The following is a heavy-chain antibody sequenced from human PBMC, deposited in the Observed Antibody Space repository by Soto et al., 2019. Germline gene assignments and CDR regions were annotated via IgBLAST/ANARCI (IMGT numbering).Heavy chain of an antibody. CDR2: IYHSGST. Sequence: ETLSVTCSVSGASISSSNWWSWVRQPPGKGLEWIGEIYHSGSTNYNPSLKSRVTISVDKSKNQFSLKLSSVTAADTAVYYCASGEGSSLDYWGQGTLVTVYS. J-gene: IGHJ4*02. CDR3: ASGEGSSLDY. V-gene: IGHV4-4*02. CDR1: GASISSSNW. D-gene: IGHD4-17*01.